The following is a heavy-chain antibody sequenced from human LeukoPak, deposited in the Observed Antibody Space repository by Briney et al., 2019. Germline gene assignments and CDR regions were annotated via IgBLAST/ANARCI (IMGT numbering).Heavy chain of an antibody. V-gene: IGHV3-43*02. J-gene: IGHJ4*02. CDR3: AKESGKFDY. CDR2: ISADGGST. CDR1: GLNFDDSA. Sequence: GGSLRLSCVASGLNFDDSAMHWVRQAPGEGLEWVSLISADGGSTFSADSVKGRFSISRDNSKNSLYLQMNSLRSEDTAMYYCAKESGKFDYWGQGTLVAVSS.